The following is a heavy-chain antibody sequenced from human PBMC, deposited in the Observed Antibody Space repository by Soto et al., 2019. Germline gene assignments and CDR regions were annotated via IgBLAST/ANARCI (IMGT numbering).Heavy chain of an antibody. CDR1: GFTFSSYA. J-gene: IGHJ5*01. CDR3: AKLTYPSDSTGYYYERVSGWIDS. D-gene: IGHD3-22*01. CDR2: ISASGGTA. V-gene: IGHV3-23*01. Sequence: EVQLLESGGGLIQPGGSLRLSCAASGFTFSSYAMSWVRQAPGKGLEWVSGISASGGTANLADSVEGRCTISRDNSKITLYLQMNRLRAEDTAVYYCAKLTYPSDSTGYYYERVSGWIDSWGQGTLVTVSS.